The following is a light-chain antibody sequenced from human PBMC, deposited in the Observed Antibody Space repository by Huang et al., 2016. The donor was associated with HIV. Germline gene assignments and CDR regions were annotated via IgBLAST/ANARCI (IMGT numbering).Light chain of an antibody. Sequence: DIQMTQSPPSLSASVADRVTITCRASQGISNSLAWYQTKPGKPPRLLVSGASKLESGVPSRFSGSGSGTDYTLTISSLQPEDFATYYCQQYFSALWTFGQGTKV. CDR2: GAS. CDR1: QGISNS. J-gene: IGKJ1*01. CDR3: QQYFSALWT. V-gene: IGKV1-NL1*01.